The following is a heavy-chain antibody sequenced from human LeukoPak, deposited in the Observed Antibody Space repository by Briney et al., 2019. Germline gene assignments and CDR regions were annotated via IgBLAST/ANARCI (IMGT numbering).Heavy chain of an antibody. CDR2: IYHSGST. J-gene: IGHJ4*02. CDR1: GGSISSGGYS. V-gene: IGHV4-30-2*01. D-gene: IGHD5-12*01. Sequence: SETLSLTCAVSGGSISSGGYSWSWSRQPPGKGLEWIGYIYHSGSTYYNPSLKSRVTISVDRSKNQFSLKLSSVTAADTAVYYCARRNGWLRFPPSRASWYYFEYWGQGTLVTVSS. CDR3: ARRNGWLRFPPSRASWYYFEY.